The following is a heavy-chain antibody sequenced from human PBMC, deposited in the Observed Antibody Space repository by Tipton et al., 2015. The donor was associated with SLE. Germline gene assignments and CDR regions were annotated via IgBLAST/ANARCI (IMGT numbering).Heavy chain of an antibody. V-gene: IGHV4-4*07. CDR1: GESMRSYY. CDR2: IYTSGNT. D-gene: IGHD5/OR15-5a*01. Sequence: TLSLTCTVSGESMRSYYWRWIRQPAGKGLEWIGRIYTSGNTIYNPSLKNRVTMSVDTSKSQFSLKLSSVTAADTAVYYCARSRNWFDSWGQGTLVTVSS. CDR3: ARSRNWFDS. J-gene: IGHJ5*01.